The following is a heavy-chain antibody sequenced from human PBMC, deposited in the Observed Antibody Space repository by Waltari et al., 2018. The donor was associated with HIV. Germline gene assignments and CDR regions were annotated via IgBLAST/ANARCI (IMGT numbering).Heavy chain of an antibody. V-gene: IGHV4-38-2*02. CDR3: ARERGHCIGAACYGWFDP. J-gene: IGHJ5*02. CDR2: IFHTGSS. D-gene: IGHD2-15*01. Sequence: LQLQEYGPGLAKPPEPRSAPCGVSGQSLISGHYWGWIRPTSGTGLEWIGTIFHTGSSFANPSLKSRISMSLSTSKNQFSLSLYSLTAADTAVYYCARERGHCIGAACYGWFDPWGQGTLVTVSS. CDR1: GQSLISGHY.